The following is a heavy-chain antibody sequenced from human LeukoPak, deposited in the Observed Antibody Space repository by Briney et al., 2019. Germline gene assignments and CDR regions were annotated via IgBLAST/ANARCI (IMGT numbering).Heavy chain of an antibody. CDR3: ARARVVPASSFEY. Sequence: GGSLRLSCAASGFTFTSYSLNWVRQAPGKGLEWVSYITSSGNHIYYADSVKGRFTISRDNAENTLYLQMNSLRAEDTAVYFCARARVVPASSFEYWGQGTLVTVSS. CDR2: ITSSGNHI. CDR1: GFTFTSYS. J-gene: IGHJ4*02. D-gene: IGHD2-2*01. V-gene: IGHV3-21*05.